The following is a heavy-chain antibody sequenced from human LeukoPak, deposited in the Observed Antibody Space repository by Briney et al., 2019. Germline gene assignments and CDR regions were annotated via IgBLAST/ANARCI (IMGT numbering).Heavy chain of an antibody. CDR2: TYYRSKWYN. D-gene: IGHD3-22*01. Sequence: PSQTLSLTCAISGDSVSSNSAAWNWIRQSPSRGLEWLGRTYYRSKWYNDYAVSVKSRITINPDTSKNQFSLQLNSVTPEDTAVYYCARDVEMIVVAKGAFDNWGQGTMVTVSS. V-gene: IGHV6-1*01. CDR3: ARDVEMIVVAKGAFDN. J-gene: IGHJ3*02. CDR1: GDSVSSNSAA.